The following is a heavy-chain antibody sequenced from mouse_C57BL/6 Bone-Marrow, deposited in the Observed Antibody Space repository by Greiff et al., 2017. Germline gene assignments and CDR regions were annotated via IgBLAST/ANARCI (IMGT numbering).Heavy chain of an antibody. CDR1: GFNIKDDY. D-gene: IGHD2-14*01. Sequence: VQLQQSGAELVRPGASVKLSCTASGFNIKDDYMHWVKQRPEQGLEWIGWIDPENGDTEYASKFQGKATITADTSSNTAYLQLSSLTSEDTSVYYWTTEPYYRKRYYAMDYWGQGTSVTVSS. CDR3: TTEPYYRKRYYAMDY. J-gene: IGHJ4*01. CDR2: IDPENGDT. V-gene: IGHV14-4*01.